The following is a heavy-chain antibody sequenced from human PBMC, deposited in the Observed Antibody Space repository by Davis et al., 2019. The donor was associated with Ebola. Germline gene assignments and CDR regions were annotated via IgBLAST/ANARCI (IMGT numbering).Heavy chain of an antibody. J-gene: IGHJ4*02. D-gene: IGHD5-24*01. Sequence: RGSLTLSCSPSVFTFRSFSMHCVRQAPGKVLEYVSPISSNGGSTYYADSVKGRFTISRDNSKNTLYLQMSSLRAEDTAVYYCVKGHRGWLQGGFDYWGQGTLVTVSS. CDR3: VKGHRGWLQGGFDY. CDR2: ISSNGGST. V-gene: IGHV3-64D*08. CDR1: VFTFRSFS.